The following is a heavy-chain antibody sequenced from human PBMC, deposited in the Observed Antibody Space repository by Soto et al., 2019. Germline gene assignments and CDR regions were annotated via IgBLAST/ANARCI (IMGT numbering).Heavy chain of an antibody. V-gene: IGHV2-5*02. CDR2: IYWDDDT. CDR1: GFSLTTSGVG. D-gene: IGHD3-3*01. J-gene: IGHJ3*01. CDR3: VRFWSGCFVPRHRDAFDF. Sequence: QITLKESGPPLVRPTQTLTLACSFSGFSLTTSGVGVGWIRQPPGQALEFLALIYWDDDTRYRPSLRTRLTITKDTSKNLVFLTMTNVDPVDTATYYCVRFWSGCFVPRHRDAFDFWGQGTMVTVSS.